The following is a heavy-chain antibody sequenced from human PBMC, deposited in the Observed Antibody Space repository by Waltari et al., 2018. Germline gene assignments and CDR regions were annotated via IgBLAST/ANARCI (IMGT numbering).Heavy chain of an antibody. Sequence: QVQLVESGGGVVQPGRSLRLPCAASGFPFSSSAMHWVRQAPGKGLEWVAVISYDGSNKYYADSVKGRFTISRDNSKNTLYLQMNSLRAEDTAVYYCASDLGPIRSGGSCPNCWGQGTLVTVSS. CDR2: ISYDGSNK. CDR3: ASDLGPIRSGGSCPNC. J-gene: IGHJ4*02. V-gene: IGHV3-30-3*01. D-gene: IGHD2-15*01. CDR1: GFPFSSSA.